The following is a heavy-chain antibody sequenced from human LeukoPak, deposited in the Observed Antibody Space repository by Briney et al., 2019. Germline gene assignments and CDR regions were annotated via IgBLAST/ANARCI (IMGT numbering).Heavy chain of an antibody. Sequence: PGESLRLSCAASGFTFNNYAMTWVRQTPGKGPEWVSLISWKGDTTAYAESVRGRFTISRDSAKNSLYLHMNSLRPEDTAFYHCARRRCSSTTCSFDSWGQGSLVTVSS. D-gene: IGHD2-2*01. J-gene: IGHJ4*02. CDR3: ARRRCSSTTCSFDS. CDR1: GFTFNNYA. V-gene: IGHV3-20*01. CDR2: ISWKGDTT.